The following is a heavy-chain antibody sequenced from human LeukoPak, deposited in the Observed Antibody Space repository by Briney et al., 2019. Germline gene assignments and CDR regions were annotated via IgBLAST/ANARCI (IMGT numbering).Heavy chain of an antibody. Sequence: GGSLGLSCAASGFTFDDYGMNWVRQAPGKGLEWVSSISGSSSYIYYPDSVKGRFTISRDNAKNSLYLQMNSLRAEDTAVYYCARRVMGNSDYWGQGTLVTVSS. CDR3: ARRVMGNSDY. CDR1: GFTFDDYG. J-gene: IGHJ4*02. D-gene: IGHD1-26*01. V-gene: IGHV3-21*01. CDR2: ISGSSSYI.